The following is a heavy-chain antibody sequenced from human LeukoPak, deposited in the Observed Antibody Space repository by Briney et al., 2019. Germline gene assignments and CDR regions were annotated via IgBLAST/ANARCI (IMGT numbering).Heavy chain of an antibody. CDR2: IYYSGST. D-gene: IGHD3-10*01. CDR1: GGSISSSSYY. J-gene: IGHJ6*02. V-gene: IGHV4-39*01. CDR3: ASSHSRFSGSYYYYGMDV. Sequence: SETLPLTCTVSGGSISSSSYYWGWIRQPPGKGLEGIGSIYYSGSTYYNPSLKSRVTISVDTSKNQFSLKLSSVTAADTAVYYCASSHSRFSGSYYYYGMDVWGQGTTVTVSS.